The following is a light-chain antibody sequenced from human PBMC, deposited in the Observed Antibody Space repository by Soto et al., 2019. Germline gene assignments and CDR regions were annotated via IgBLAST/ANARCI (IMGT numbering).Light chain of an antibody. CDR2: EVS. CDR3: CSFTSSTTYV. Sequence: QSALTQPASVSGSPGQSITISCTGTSSDVGGYNYVSWYQQHPGKAPKLMIYEVSNRPSGVSNRFSGSKSGNTASLIISGLQAEDEADYYCCSFTSSTTYVFGTGTKVTVL. V-gene: IGLV2-14*01. CDR1: SSDVGGYNY. J-gene: IGLJ1*01.